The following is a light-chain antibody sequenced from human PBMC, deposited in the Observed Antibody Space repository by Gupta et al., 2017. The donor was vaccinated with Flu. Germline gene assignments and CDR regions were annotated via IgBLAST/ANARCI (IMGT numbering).Light chain of an antibody. CDR1: KDVDDD. V-gene: IGKV5-2*01. CDR3: LQHGA. J-gene: IGKJ1*01. Sequence: LTQSTAFMSATPGDKVNIYCKDSKDVDDDTKWYQQRPGEAALLIIQEATNLVPGISPRFSGSGYGTKFTRPMKNIDSEDAEYYFCLQHGAFGQGTKVEIK. CDR2: EAT.